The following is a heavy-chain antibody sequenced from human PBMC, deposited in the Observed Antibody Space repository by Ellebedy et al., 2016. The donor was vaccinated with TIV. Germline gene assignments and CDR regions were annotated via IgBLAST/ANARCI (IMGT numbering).Heavy chain of an antibody. J-gene: IGHJ6*02. V-gene: IGHV3-30*03. CDR1: GFTFRSYG. CDR2: ISSDGSKK. Sequence: GGSLRLSCAASGFTFRSYGMHWVRQAPGKGLEWVALISSDGSKKSYADSVKGRFTISIDNSENTLYLQMNSLRADDTAVYYCARDDYYGSGSYIYWYFYYGMDVWGQGTTVTVSS. D-gene: IGHD3-10*01. CDR3: ARDDYYGSGSYIYWYFYYGMDV.